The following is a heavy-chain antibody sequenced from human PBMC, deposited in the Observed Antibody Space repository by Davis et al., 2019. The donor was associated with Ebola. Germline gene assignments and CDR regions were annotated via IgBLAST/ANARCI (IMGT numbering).Heavy chain of an antibody. J-gene: IGHJ4*02. CDR2: VILKSGAT. Sequence: ASVKVSCKASGYTFTDYNIHWMRQAPGQGLEWLGRVILKSGATNYAQKFQGRVTMTRDTSISTVYMELRSLRSDDTAVYYCARGGGSTYPGIDHWGQGTLVTVSS. D-gene: IGHD3-10*01. CDR1: GYTFTDYN. V-gene: IGHV1-2*06. CDR3: ARGGGSTYPGIDH.